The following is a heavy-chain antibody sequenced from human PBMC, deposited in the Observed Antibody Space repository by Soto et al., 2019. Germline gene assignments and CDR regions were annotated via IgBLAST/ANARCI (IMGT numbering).Heavy chain of an antibody. CDR3: ARGQHHFTTYFDH. Sequence: EVHLLESGGGSVQPGGSLRLSCAASGFSFSGYTMIWVRQAPGKGLEWVSSISGSGGNTYYADSVKGRFTISRDNSKNTLYLQVNSLRAEETAVYYCARGQHHFTTYFDHWGQGTLVTVSS. V-gene: IGHV3-23*01. CDR2: ISGSGGNT. J-gene: IGHJ4*02. CDR1: GFSFSGYT. D-gene: IGHD3-3*01.